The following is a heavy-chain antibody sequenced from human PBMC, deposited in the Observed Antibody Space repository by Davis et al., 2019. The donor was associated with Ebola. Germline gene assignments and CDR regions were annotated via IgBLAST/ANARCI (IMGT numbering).Heavy chain of an antibody. V-gene: IGHV4-34*01. CDR1: GGSFSGFY. CDR3: ARDIGVAATPDY. D-gene: IGHD2-15*01. Sequence: PSETLSLTCAVYGGSFSGFYWSWIRQSPVKGLEWIGEINHSGSTNHNPSLKSRVTMSVDTSKNQFSLKLTSVTAADTAVYYCARDIGVAATPDYWGQGTLVTVSS. J-gene: IGHJ4*02. CDR2: INHSGST.